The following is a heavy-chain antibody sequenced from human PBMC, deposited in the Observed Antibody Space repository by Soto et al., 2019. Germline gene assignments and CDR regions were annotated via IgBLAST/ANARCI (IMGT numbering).Heavy chain of an antibody. V-gene: IGHV3-23*01. CDR2: ISGRGGST. Sequence: EVQLLESGGGLVQPGGSLRLSCAASGFTFSSYGMTWVRQAPGKGLEWVSTISGRGGSTYYADSVKGQFTISRDNSKNTLYLQMNSLRAEDTAVYYCAKGLYSGSYFDYWGQGTLVTVSS. D-gene: IGHD1-26*01. CDR1: GFTFSSYG. J-gene: IGHJ4*02. CDR3: AKGLYSGSYFDY.